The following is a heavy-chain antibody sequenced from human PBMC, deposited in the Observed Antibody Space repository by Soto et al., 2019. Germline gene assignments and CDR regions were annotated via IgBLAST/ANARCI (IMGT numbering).Heavy chain of an antibody. D-gene: IGHD1-1*01. V-gene: IGHV3-11*06. Sequence: QVQLVESGGDLVKPGGSLRLSCAASGFTFSDYYMSWIRQAPGKGLEWIGYSSNSGSFTRYADSVKGRFSISRDNAKNSLFLQINSLRGEDTAIYYCVRSGDNYNLLDYWGQGTPVTVSS. CDR1: GFTFSDYY. CDR2: SSNSGSFT. CDR3: VRSGDNYNLLDY. J-gene: IGHJ4*02.